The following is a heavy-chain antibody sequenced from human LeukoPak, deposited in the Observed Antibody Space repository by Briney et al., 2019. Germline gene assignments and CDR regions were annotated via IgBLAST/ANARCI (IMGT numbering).Heavy chain of an antibody. Sequence: ASVKVSCKASGYTFTNYAIHWVRQAPGQRFEWMGWINAANGHTKYSQEFQDRITITRDTSATTAYMELSNLEFDDMALYYCARGRGPPNTNRDFYYYYYMDVWGTGTTVTVSS. J-gene: IGHJ6*03. D-gene: IGHD3-10*01. CDR2: INAANGHT. V-gene: IGHV1-3*03. CDR1: GYTFTNYA. CDR3: ARGRGPPNTNRDFYYYYYMDV.